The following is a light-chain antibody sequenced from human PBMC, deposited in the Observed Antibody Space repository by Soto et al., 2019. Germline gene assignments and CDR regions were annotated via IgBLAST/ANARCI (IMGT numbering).Light chain of an antibody. CDR2: DTS. CDR3: QQRTNWPRSFT. Sequence: EIVLTQSPATLSLSPGERATLSCRASQSVSSYLAGYQQKPGQAPRLLIYDTSKRATGNPARFSGSGSGTDLNLTISSLEPEDFAVSYCQQRTNWPRSFTFGPGTKVDIK. CDR1: QSVSSY. J-gene: IGKJ3*01. V-gene: IGKV3-11*01.